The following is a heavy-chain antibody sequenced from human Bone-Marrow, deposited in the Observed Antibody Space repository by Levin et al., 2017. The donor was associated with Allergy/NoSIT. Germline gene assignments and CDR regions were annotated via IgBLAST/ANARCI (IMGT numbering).Heavy chain of an antibody. CDR3: ARDRGTSCCENYYDYYGMDV. D-gene: IGHD2-2*01. J-gene: IGHJ6*02. V-gene: IGHV3-30-3*01. CDR1: GFTFSSYA. CDR2: ISYDGSNK. Sequence: GGSLRLSCAASGFTFSSYAMHWVRQAPGKGLEWVAVISYDGSNKYYADSVKGRFTISRDNSKNTLYLQMNSLRAEDTAVYYCARDRGTSCCENYYDYYGMDVWGQGTTVTVSS.